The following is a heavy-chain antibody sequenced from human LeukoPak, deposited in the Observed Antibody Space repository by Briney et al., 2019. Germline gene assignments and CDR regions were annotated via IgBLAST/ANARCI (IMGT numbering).Heavy chain of an antibody. D-gene: IGHD6-19*01. CDR2: IYTSGST. V-gene: IGHV4-4*07. J-gene: IGHJ6*03. CDR1: GGSISSYY. CDR3: ARLMTVAGYYYYMDV. Sequence: SETLSLTCTVSGGSISSYYWSWLRQPAGKGLEWIGRIYTSGSTNYNPSLKSRVTMSVDTSKNQFSLKLSSVTAADTAVYYCARLMTVAGYYYYMDVWGKGTTVTVSS.